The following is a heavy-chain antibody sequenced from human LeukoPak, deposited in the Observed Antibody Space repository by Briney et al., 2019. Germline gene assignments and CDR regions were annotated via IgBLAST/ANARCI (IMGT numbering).Heavy chain of an antibody. Sequence: PGGSLRLSCAASGFTFSSYAMHWVRQAPGKGLEYVSAISSNGGSTYYANSVKGRFTISRDNSKNTLYLQMGSLRAGDMAVYYCARGLRGYYYDSSGYSYWGQGTLVTVSS. CDR2: ISSNGGST. D-gene: IGHD3-22*01. J-gene: IGHJ4*02. V-gene: IGHV3-64*01. CDR3: ARGLRGYYYDSSGYSY. CDR1: GFTFSSYA.